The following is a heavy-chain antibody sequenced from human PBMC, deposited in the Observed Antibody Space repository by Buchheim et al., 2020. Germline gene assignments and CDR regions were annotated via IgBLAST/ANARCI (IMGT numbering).Heavy chain of an antibody. V-gene: IGHV4-61*02. CDR3: AREEEIVGATNGWFDP. CDR1: GGSISSGSYY. D-gene: IGHD1-26*01. Sequence: QVQLQESGPGLVKPSQTLSLTCTVSGGSISSGSYYWSWIRQPAGKGLEWIGRIYTSGSTNYNPSLKSPVTLSVDPTKNKISLKLSYVTAADTAVYYCAREEEIVGATNGWFDPWGQGTL. CDR2: IYTSGST. J-gene: IGHJ5*02.